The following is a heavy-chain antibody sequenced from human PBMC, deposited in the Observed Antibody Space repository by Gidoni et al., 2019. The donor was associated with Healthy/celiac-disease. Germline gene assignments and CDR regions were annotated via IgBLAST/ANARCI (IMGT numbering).Heavy chain of an antibody. D-gene: IGHD3-9*01. CDR2: IIPILGIA. Sequence: QVQLVQSGAEVKKPGSSVKVSCKASVGTFSSYTISWVRQAPGQGLEWMGRIIPILGIANYAQKFQGRVTITADKSTSTAYMELSSLRSEDTAVYYCAREKASYDILTGLYYGMDVWGQGTTVTVSS. J-gene: IGHJ6*02. CDR1: VGTFSSYT. V-gene: IGHV1-69*08. CDR3: AREKASYDILTGLYYGMDV.